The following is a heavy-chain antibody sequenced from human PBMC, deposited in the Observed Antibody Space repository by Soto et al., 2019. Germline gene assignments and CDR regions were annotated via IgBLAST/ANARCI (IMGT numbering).Heavy chain of an antibody. CDR3: ARHGYYYDSTGYYYFI. CDR1: GGSISSTNHY. V-gene: IGHV4-39*01. J-gene: IGHJ4*02. CDR2: IYYSGLT. Sequence: SETLSLTCTVSGGSISSTNHYWGWIRQPPGKGLEWIGDIYYSGLTHYNPSLKSRATISVDTFNNQFSLKLSSVTAADTAVYYCARHGYYYDSTGYYYFIWGQGTLVTVSS. D-gene: IGHD3-22*01.